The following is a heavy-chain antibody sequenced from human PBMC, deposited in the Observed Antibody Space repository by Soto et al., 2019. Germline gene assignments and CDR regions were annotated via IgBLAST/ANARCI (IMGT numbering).Heavy chain of an antibody. CDR3: AKARDLWSGYSTGNQDMDV. J-gene: IGHJ6*02. D-gene: IGHD3-3*01. CDR2: ISGSGGST. Sequence: GSLRLSCAASGFTFSSDAMSWVRQATGKGLEWVSAISGSGGSTYYADSVKGRFTISRDNSKNTLYLQMNSLRAEETAVYYSAKARDLWSGYSTGNQDMDVWGQGTTVNVSS. CDR1: GFTFSSDA. V-gene: IGHV3-23*01.